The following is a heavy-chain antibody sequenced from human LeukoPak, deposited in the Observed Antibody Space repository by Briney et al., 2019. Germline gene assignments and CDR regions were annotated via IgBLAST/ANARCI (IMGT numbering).Heavy chain of an antibody. CDR3: ARGLRYGGNSDY. CDR2: INPNCGGT. J-gene: IGHJ4*02. CDR1: GYTFTGYY. Sequence: ASVKVSCKASGYTFTGYYMHWLRQAPGQGLAWMGWINPNCGGTIYAQRFQGRVTMTMDTSISTAYMELSRLRSDDTAVYYCARGLRYGGNSDYWGQGTLVTVSS. D-gene: IGHD4-23*01. V-gene: IGHV1-2*02.